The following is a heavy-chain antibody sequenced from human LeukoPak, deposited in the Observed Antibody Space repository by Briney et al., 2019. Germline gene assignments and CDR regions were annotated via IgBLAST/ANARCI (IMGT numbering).Heavy chain of an antibody. CDR1: GFTFDDYA. Sequence: PGGSLRLSCAASGFTFDDYAMHWVRQAPGKGLEWVSLISWDGGSTYYADSVKGRFTISRDNSKNSLYLQMNSLRTEDTALYYCAKDIFDYRSSGYWSYYYYLMDVWGQGTTVTVSS. J-gene: IGHJ6*02. D-gene: IGHD3-22*01. CDR3: AKDIFDYRSSGYWSYYYYLMDV. V-gene: IGHV3-43*02. CDR2: ISWDGGST.